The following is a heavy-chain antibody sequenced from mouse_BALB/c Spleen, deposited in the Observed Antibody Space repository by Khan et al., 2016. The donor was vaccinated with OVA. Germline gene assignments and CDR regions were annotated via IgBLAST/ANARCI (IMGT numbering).Heavy chain of an antibody. Sequence: EVELVESGGDLVRPGGSLKLSCAASGFTFSAYGMPWVRQSPDKRLEWVATINSAGYYTYYPDSLKGRFIISRDNAKNTLYLQMRSLTSEDTAMYYCASHLTGSFAYWGQGTLVTVSA. V-gene: IGHV5-6*01. D-gene: IGHD4-1*01. CDR2: INSAGYYT. CDR1: GFTFSAYG. J-gene: IGHJ3*01. CDR3: ASHLTGSFAY.